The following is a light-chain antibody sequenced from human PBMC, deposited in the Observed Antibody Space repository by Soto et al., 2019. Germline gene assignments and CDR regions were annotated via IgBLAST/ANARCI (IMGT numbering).Light chain of an antibody. J-gene: IGKJ5*01. CDR1: QSISSY. CDR2: AAS. CDR3: QQSYSTPRT. V-gene: IGKV1-39*01. Sequence: DIQMTKPPSSLSASVGDRVTITCRASQSISSYLNWYQQKPGKAPKLLIYAASSLQSGVPSRFSGSGSGTDFTLTISSLQPEDFATYYCQQSYSTPRTFGQGTRLEIK.